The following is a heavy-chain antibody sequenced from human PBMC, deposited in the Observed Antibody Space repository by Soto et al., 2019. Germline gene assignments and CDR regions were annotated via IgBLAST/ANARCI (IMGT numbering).Heavy chain of an antibody. J-gene: IGHJ5*02. V-gene: IGHV4-34*01. D-gene: IGHD6-13*01. CDR2: INHSGST. Sequence: PSETLSVTCTVYGGSFSGYDWSWIRQPPGKGLEWIGEINHSGSTNYNPSLKSRVTISVDTSKNQFSLKLSSVTAADTAVYYCARKERQQLVRRLTGWFDPWGQGTLVTVSS. CDR1: GGSFSGYD. CDR3: ARKERQQLVRRLTGWFDP.